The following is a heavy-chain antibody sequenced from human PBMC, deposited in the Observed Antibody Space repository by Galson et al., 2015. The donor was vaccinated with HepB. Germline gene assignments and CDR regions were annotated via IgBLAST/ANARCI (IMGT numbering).Heavy chain of an antibody. Sequence: SVKVSCKASGYTFTDYYINWVRQSPTQGLQWMGRIHSNSASTKFAENFKGRVTMTRDASVSTAFLELSGLTSDDSAVYFCARGQGGVSGYGLLDDASDIWGQGTMVTVSS. J-gene: IGHJ3*02. D-gene: IGHD5-12*01. CDR3: ARGQGGVSGYGLLDDASDI. V-gene: IGHV1-2*06. CDR1: GYTFTDYY. CDR2: IHSNSAST.